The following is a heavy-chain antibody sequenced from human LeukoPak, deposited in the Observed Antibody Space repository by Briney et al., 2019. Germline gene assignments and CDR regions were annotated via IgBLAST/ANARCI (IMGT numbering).Heavy chain of an antibody. CDR1: GGTFSSYA. CDR3: AGVNWKEVGFDY. Sequence: SVKVSCKASGGTFSSYAISWVRQAPGQRLEWMGRIIPIFGTANYAQKFQGRVTITTDESKSTAYLELNSLRAEDTAVYYCAGVNWKEVGFDYWGKGTLVPVS. J-gene: IGHJ4*02. CDR2: IIPIFGTA. V-gene: IGHV1-69*05. D-gene: IGHD1-1*01.